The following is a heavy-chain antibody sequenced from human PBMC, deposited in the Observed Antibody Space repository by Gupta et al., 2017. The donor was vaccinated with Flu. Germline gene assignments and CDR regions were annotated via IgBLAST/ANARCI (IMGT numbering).Heavy chain of an antibody. D-gene: IGHD3-22*01. CDR2: IHHSGSI. V-gene: IGHV4-34*01. CDR3: ATGTRRGSGYFFFDS. Sequence: QVRLQEWGAGLLKPSETLSLTCAVYGGSLRSFYWNGIRQSPEKGLEWIGEIHHSGSINYNPSLKGRVTISVDVSKGQFSLKLSSVIAADTAVYYCATGTRRGSGYFFFDSWGQGTLVTVSS. CDR1: GGSLRSFY. J-gene: IGHJ4*02.